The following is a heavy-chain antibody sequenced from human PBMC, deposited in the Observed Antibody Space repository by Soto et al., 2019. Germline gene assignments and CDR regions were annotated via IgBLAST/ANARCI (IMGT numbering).Heavy chain of an antibody. Sequence: QVQLVQSGPEVKKPGASVKVSCKASAYTSNTYGISWVRRAPGQGLEWMGWISGHNGQTNYAQKFRGRVTITTDTSTSTTYMELRSLRSDDTAIYYCARDGRKQLWVEGRNAMDVWGQGTTVTVSS. V-gene: IGHV1-18*01. D-gene: IGHD5-18*01. CDR3: ARDGRKQLWVEGRNAMDV. CDR2: ISGHNGQT. J-gene: IGHJ6*02. CDR1: AYTSNTYG.